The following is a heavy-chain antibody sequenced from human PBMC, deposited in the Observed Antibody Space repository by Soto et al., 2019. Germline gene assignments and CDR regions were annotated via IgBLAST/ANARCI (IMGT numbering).Heavy chain of an antibody. V-gene: IGHV1-8*01. CDR2: MNPNSGNT. CDR3: ARISLRAGVVVCGFDI. Sequence: ASVKVSCKASGYTFTSYDINWVRQATGQGLEWMGWMNPNSGNTGYAQKFQGRVTMTRNTSISTAYMELSSLRSEDTAVYYCARISLRAGVVVCGFDIWGQGTMVTVSS. J-gene: IGHJ3*02. D-gene: IGHD2-15*01. CDR1: GYTFTSYD.